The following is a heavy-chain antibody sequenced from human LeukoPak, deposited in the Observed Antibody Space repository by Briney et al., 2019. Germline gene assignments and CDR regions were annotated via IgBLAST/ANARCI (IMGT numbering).Heavy chain of an antibody. D-gene: IGHD5/OR15-5a*01. CDR2: ISGSGGST. V-gene: IGHV3-23*01. CDR3: AKGLGLRHDAFDI. CDR1: GFTFGSYA. J-gene: IGHJ3*02. Sequence: GGSLRLSCAASGFTFGSYAMSWVRQAPGKGLEWVSAISGSGGSTYYADSVKGRFTISRDNSKNTLYLQMNSLRAEDTAVYYCAKGLGLRHDAFDIWGQGTMVTVSS.